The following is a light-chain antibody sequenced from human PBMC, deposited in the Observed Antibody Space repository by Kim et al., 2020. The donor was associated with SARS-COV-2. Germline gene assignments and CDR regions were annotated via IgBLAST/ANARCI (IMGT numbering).Light chain of an antibody. Sequence: LSPGERATLTCRASQSVSSSYLAWYQQKPGQAPRLLIYGASSRATGIPDRFSGSGSGTDFTLTISRLEPEDFAVYYCQQYGSSWTFGQGTKVDIK. V-gene: IGKV3-20*01. CDR1: QSVSSSY. CDR2: GAS. J-gene: IGKJ1*01. CDR3: QQYGSSWT.